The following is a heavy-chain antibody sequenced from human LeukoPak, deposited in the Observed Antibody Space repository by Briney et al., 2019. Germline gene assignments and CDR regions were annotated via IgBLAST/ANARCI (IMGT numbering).Heavy chain of an antibody. Sequence: PSETLSLTCTVSGGSISSYYWSWIRQPPGKGLEWIGYIYYSGSTNYNPSLKSRVTISVDTSKNQFSLKLSSVTAADTDVYYCARGEDGYNFDSYYYYMDVWGKGTTVTVSS. CDR3: ARGEDGYNFDSYYYYMDV. CDR1: GGSISSYY. CDR2: IYYSGST. V-gene: IGHV4-59*01. D-gene: IGHD5-24*01. J-gene: IGHJ6*03.